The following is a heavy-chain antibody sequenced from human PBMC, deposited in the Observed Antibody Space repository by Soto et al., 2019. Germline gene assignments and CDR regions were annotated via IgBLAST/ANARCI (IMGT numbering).Heavy chain of an antibody. Sequence: QVQLVESGGGVVQPGRSLRLSCAASGFTFSSYAMHWVRQAPGKGLEWVAVISYDGSNKYYADSVKGRFTISRDNSKNTLYMHINSMRAEDTAAYYCARPLWINDYNCAFFDLWGRGTLVTVSS. D-gene: IGHD4-4*01. CDR3: ARPLWINDYNCAFFDL. V-gene: IGHV3-30-3*01. CDR1: GFTFSSYA. CDR2: ISYDGSNK. J-gene: IGHJ2*01.